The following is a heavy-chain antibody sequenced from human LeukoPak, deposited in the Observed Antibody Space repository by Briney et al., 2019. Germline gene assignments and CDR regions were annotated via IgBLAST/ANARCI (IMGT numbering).Heavy chain of an antibody. CDR1: GFTFSSYT. J-gene: IGHJ4*02. CDR2: ISGSGGST. V-gene: IGHV3-23*01. D-gene: IGHD5-18*01. Sequence: PGGSLRLSCAASGFTFSSYTMSWVRQAPGKGLEWVSAISGSGGSTYYADSVKGRFTISRDNSKNTLYLQMNSLRAEDTAVYYCAKALGGYRNYYFDYWGQGTLVTVSS. CDR3: AKALGGYRNYYFDY.